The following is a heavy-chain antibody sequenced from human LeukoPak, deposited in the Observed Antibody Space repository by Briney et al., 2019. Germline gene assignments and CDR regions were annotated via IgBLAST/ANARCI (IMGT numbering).Heavy chain of an antibody. CDR1: GFTFSDYG. J-gene: IGHJ1*01. V-gene: IGHV3-23*01. CDR3: AKDRVGATSYMDV. CDR2: ISDSDDTT. Sequence: GGTLRLSCAASGFTFSDYGMNWVRQSPGKGLEWVSAISDSDDTTDYADSVKGRFTISRDSSKNTLYLQMNSLRAEDTAVYYCAKDRVGATSYMDVWGQGTLVTVSS. D-gene: IGHD1-26*01.